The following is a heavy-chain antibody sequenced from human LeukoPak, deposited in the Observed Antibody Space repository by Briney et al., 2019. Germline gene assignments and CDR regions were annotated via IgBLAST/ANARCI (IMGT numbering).Heavy chain of an antibody. CDR1: GDSVSSSRYY. Sequence: SETLSLTCIVSGDSVSSSRYYWGWIRQPPGRGLEWIGSIYYSGTTFYNPSLKSRVTISVDTSKNQFSLKLSSVTAADTAVYYCARGPPNSSMVRGVLLDYWGQGTLVTVSS. J-gene: IGHJ4*02. CDR2: IYYSGTT. V-gene: IGHV4-39*07. CDR3: ARGPPNSSMVRGVLLDY. D-gene: IGHD3-10*01.